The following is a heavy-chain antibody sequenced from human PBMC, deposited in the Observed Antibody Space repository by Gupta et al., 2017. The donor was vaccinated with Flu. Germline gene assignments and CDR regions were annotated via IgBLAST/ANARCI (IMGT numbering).Heavy chain of an antibody. D-gene: IGHD2-21*01. J-gene: IGHJ4*02. V-gene: IGHV4-4*07. Sequence: VQLQETALGLWEHSDMLSLTCTVPAGPISCSYWIWIRQPAGKGLGWIGRIYTSGSTNYNPTLKSRGTMSVDTSKNQFSLKLSSVTAADSAVYYCARGYWGGMVYFDYWGQRTLVTVSS. CDR2: IYTSGST. CDR1: AGPISCSY. CDR3: ARGYWGGMVYFDY.